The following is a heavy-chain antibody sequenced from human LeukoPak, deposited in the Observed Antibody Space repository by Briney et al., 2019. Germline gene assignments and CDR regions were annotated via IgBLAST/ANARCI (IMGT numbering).Heavy chain of an antibody. V-gene: IGHV1-69*13. CDR2: IIPTFGTA. CDR1: GGTFSSYA. CDR3: ARATYYYDSSGYSLFGY. D-gene: IGHD3-22*01. Sequence: GASVKVSCKASGGTFSSYAISWVRQAPGQGLEWMGGIIPTFGTANYAQKFQGRVTITADESTSTAYMELSSLRSEDTAVYYCARATYYYDSSGYSLFGYWGQGTLVTVSS. J-gene: IGHJ4*02.